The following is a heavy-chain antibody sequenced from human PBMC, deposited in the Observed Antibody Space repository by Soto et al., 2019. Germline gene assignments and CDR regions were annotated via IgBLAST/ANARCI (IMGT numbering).Heavy chain of an antibody. V-gene: IGHV5-51*01. Sequence: EVQLVQSGAEVKKPGESLKISCKASGYSFTNYWIGWVRQMPGKGLEWVGIIYPGDSDTRYSPYFQGQVTISVDKSINTAYLQWSSLKASDTAMYYCARHFYDYLDYWGRGTLVTVSS. CDR1: GYSFTNYW. D-gene: IGHD3-16*01. CDR2: IYPGDSDT. CDR3: ARHFYDYLDY. J-gene: IGHJ4*02.